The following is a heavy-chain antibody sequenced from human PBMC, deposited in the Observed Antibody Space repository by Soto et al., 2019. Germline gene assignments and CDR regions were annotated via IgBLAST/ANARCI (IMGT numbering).Heavy chain of an antibody. CDR1: GGSISSGGYS. CDR2: IYHSGST. D-gene: IGHD3-10*01. CDR3: ARSPGRTLDY. V-gene: IGHV4-30-2*01. J-gene: IGHJ4*02. Sequence: PSETLSLTCAVSGGSISSGGYSWNWIRQPPGKGLELIGYIYHSGSTYYNPSLKSRVTISVDRSKNQFSLKLSSVTAADTAVYYCARSPGRTLDYWVQGTLVTVSS.